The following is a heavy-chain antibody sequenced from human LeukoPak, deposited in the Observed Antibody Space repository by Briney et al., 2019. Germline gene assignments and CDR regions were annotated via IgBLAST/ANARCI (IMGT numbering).Heavy chain of an antibody. CDR1: GGTFSSYA. Sequence: SVKVSCKASGGTFSSYAISWVRQAPGQGLEWMGGIIPIFGTANYAQKFQGRVTITADESTSTAYMELSSLRSEDTAVYYCAGSSSWYEGWFDPWGQGTLVTVSS. CDR3: AGSSSWYEGWFDP. CDR2: IIPIFGTA. D-gene: IGHD6-13*01. V-gene: IGHV1-69*13. J-gene: IGHJ5*02.